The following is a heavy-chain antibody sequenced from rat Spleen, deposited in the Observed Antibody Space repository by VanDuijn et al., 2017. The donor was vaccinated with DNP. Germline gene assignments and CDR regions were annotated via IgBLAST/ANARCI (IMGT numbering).Heavy chain of an antibody. J-gene: IGHJ3*01. V-gene: IGHV5-22*01. Sequence: EVQLVESGGGLVQPGRSLKLSCAASGFTFSDYYMDWVRQTPTRALEWVAYLTYDGGSTYYSDSVKGRFTISRDNAKSTLYLQMNSLRSEDMATYYCARPMDHYSCGFGYWGQGTLVTVSS. D-gene: IGHD1-1*01. CDR3: ARPMDHYSCGFGY. CDR1: GFTFSDYY. CDR2: LTYDGGST.